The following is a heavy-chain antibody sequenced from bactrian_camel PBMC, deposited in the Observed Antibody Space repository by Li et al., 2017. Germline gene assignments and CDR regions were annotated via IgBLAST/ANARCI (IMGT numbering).Heavy chain of an antibody. D-gene: IGHD3*01. J-gene: IGHJ4*01. CDR3: AARRSSRPSLLMHEYNI. CDR2: ISPGGAGT. Sequence: VQLVESGGGLVQPGGSLRLSCKTSGYMYSSYMGWFRQASGKEREGVASISPGGAGTAYSDSVKGRFTISRDNGQNTVFLQMNNLSPEDTAMYYCAARRSSRPSLLMHEYNIWGQGTQVTVS. CDR1: GYMYSSY. V-gene: IGHV3S40*01.